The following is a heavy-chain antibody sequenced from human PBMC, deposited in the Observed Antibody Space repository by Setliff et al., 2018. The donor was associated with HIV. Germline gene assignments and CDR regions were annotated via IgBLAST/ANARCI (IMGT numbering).Heavy chain of an antibody. CDR2: FIPMYGVA. V-gene: IGHV1-69*05. D-gene: IGHD2-15*01. CDR3: ALPYCGGGNCWSSASLPPAGWFDP. Sequence: GASVKVSCKASGGTFSSYVISWVRQAPGQGPEWMGGFIPMYGVANYAQKFQGRVTITTDESTSTAYMELSSLRSEDTAVYYWALPYCGGGNCWSSASLPPAGWFDPWGQGTLVTVSS. J-gene: IGHJ5*02. CDR1: GGTFSSYV.